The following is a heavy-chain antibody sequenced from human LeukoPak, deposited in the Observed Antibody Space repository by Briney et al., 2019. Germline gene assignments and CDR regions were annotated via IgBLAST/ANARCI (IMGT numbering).Heavy chain of an antibody. CDR3: ARRTYGSGRPYYYYYMGV. CDR2: IYYSGST. J-gene: IGHJ6*03. D-gene: IGHD3-10*01. V-gene: IGHV4-59*08. Sequence: PSEALSPTCTVSGGSISSYYWSWIRQPPGKGLEWIGYIYYSGSTNYNPSLKSRVTISVDTSKNQFSLKLSSVTAADTAVYYCARRTYGSGRPYYYYYMGVWRKGTTVTVSS. CDR1: GGSISSYY.